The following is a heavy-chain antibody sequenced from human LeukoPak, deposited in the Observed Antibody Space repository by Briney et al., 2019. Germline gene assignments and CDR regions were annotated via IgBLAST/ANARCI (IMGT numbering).Heavy chain of an antibody. Sequence: QPGGSLRLSCAASGFTFSSYSMNWVRQAPGKGLEWVSYISSSSSTIYYADSVKGRFTISRDNAKNSLYLQMNSLRAEDTAVYYCAKDDYGDYVGFDYWGQGTLVTVSS. CDR3: AKDDYGDYVGFDY. D-gene: IGHD4-17*01. CDR1: GFTFSSYS. J-gene: IGHJ4*02. CDR2: ISSSSSTI. V-gene: IGHV3-48*01.